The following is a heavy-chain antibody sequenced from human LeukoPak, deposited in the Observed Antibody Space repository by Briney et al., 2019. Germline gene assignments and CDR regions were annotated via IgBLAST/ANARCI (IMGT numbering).Heavy chain of an antibody. Sequence: SETLSLTCTVSGGSLSTYYWSWIRQPPGKGLEWIGYIFSSGSTNYNPSLKSRVTISVDTSRNQFSLRLSSVTAAHTAVYYCARRQIYFYYWGQGTLVTVSS. CDR3: ARRQIYFYY. J-gene: IGHJ4*02. CDR1: GGSLSTYY. V-gene: IGHV4-4*09. CDR2: IFSSGST.